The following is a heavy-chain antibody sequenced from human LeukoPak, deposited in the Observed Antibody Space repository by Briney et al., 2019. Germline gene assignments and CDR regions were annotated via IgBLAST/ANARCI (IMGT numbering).Heavy chain of an antibody. CDR1: GYTFTGYC. D-gene: IGHD2-2*02. CDR3: ARVDSEYCSSTSCYKWFDP. J-gene: IGHJ5*02. V-gene: IGHV1-2*02. Sequence: ASVKVSCKASGYTFTGYCIYWVRQAPGQGLEWMGWINPNSGGTNYAQKFQGRVAMTRDTSVNTAYMELSRLRSDDTAVYYCARVDSEYCSSTSCYKWFDPWGQGTLVTVSS. CDR2: INPNSGGT.